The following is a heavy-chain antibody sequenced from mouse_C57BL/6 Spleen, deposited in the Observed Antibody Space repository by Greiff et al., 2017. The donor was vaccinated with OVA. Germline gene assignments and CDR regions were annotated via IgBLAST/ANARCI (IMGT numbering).Heavy chain of an antibody. Sequence: VKLVESGAELVKPGASVKISCKASGYAFSSYWMNWVKQRPGKGLEWIGQIYPGDGDTNYNGKFKGKATLTADKSSSTAYMQLSSLTSEDSAVYFCARNYYDYDPYYYAMDYWGQGTSVTVSS. CDR2: IYPGDGDT. D-gene: IGHD2-4*01. CDR3: ARNYYDYDPYYYAMDY. CDR1: GYAFSSYW. V-gene: IGHV1-80*01. J-gene: IGHJ4*01.